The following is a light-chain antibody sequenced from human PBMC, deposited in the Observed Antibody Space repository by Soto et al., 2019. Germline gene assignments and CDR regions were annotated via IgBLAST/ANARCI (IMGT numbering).Light chain of an antibody. J-gene: IGKJ1*01. CDR1: QSVTSN. Sequence: EIVMTQSPATLSVSPGERATLSCRASQSVTSNLAWYQQKPGQAPRLLMYGVSTRATGIPARFGGSGSATDFTLTISSLEPEDSGIYYCQQRSNWPRTFGQGTKVEIK. V-gene: IGKV3-15*01. CDR3: QQRSNWPRT. CDR2: GVS.